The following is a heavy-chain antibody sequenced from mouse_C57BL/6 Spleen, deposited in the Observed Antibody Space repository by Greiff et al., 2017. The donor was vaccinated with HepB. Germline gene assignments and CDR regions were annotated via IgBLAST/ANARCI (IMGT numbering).Heavy chain of an antibody. J-gene: IGHJ4*01. CDR1: GYSITSGYY. CDR3: ARVAPSGAMDY. V-gene: IGHV3-6*01. D-gene: IGHD3-1*01. CDR2: ISYDGSN. Sequence: EVKLMESGPGLVKPSQSLSLTCSVTGYSITSGYYWNWIRQFPGNKLEWMGYISYDGSNNYNPSLKNRISITRDTSKNQFFLKLNSVTTEDTATYYCARVAPSGAMDYWGQGTSVTVSS.